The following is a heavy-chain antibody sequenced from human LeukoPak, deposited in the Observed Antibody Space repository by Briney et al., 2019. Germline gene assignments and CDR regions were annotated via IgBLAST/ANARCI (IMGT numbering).Heavy chain of an antibody. CDR1: GFTFSSYA. CDR3: ARDESSTSCPDY. CDR2: ISYDGSNK. V-gene: IGHV3-30-3*01. Sequence: GGSLRLSCAASGFTFSSYAMHWVRQAPGKGLEWVAVISYDGSNKYYADSVKGRFTISRDNPKNTLYLQMNSLRAEDTAVYYCARDESSTSCPDYWGQGTLVTVSS. D-gene: IGHD2-2*01. J-gene: IGHJ4*02.